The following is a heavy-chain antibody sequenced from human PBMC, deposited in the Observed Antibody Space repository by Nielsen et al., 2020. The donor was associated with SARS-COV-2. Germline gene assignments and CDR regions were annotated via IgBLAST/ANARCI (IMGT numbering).Heavy chain of an antibody. V-gene: IGHV3-7*01. CDR3: ARAGVWKDYYYYGMDV. J-gene: IGHJ6*02. Sequence: GESLKISCAASGFTFSSYWMSWVRQAPGKGLEWVANIKQDGSEKYYVDSVKGRFTISRDNAKNSLYLQMNSLRAEDTAVYYCARAGVWKDYYYYGMDVWGQGTTVTVSS. D-gene: IGHD3-16*01. CDR1: GFTFSSYW. CDR2: IKQDGSEK.